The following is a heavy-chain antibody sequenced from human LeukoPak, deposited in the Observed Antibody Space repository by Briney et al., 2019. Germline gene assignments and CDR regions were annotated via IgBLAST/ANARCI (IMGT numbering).Heavy chain of an antibody. CDR3: ARGTGGLDP. D-gene: IGHD3/OR15-3a*01. CDR1: GFSFSSYW. V-gene: IGHV3-74*01. J-gene: IGHJ5*02. CDR2: VNNDGRET. Sequence: PGGSLRLSCTASGFSFSSYWMHWVRQAPGKGLVRVSYVNNDGRETAHADSVKGRFTISRDNARNTVFLQMNSLRADDTAVYYCARGTGGLDPWGQGTLVIVSS.